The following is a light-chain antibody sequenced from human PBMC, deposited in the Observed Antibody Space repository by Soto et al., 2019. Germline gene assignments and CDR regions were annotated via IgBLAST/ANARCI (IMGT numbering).Light chain of an antibody. CDR2: DAS. V-gene: IGKV1-5*01. Sequence: DIQMTQSPSTLSASVGDRVTITCRASQSISIWLAWYQQKPGKAPNILIYDASTLVSGVPSRFSDSGSGTEFTLNINSLQPDDFETYYCQQYNNYFSWTFGQGTKVEIK. CDR3: QQYNNYFSWT. J-gene: IGKJ1*01. CDR1: QSISIW.